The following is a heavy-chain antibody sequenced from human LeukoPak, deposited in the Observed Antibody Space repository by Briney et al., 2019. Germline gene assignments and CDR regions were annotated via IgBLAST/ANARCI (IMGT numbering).Heavy chain of an antibody. CDR3: ARGRIAAAGASWFDP. J-gene: IGHJ5*02. Sequence: ASVKVSCKASGYTFTSYDINWVRQATGQGLEWMGWMNPNSGNTGYAQKFQGRVTMTRNTSISTAYMEPSSLRSEDTAVYYCARGRIAAAGASWFDPWGQGTLVTVSS. CDR2: MNPNSGNT. V-gene: IGHV1-8*01. D-gene: IGHD6-13*01. CDR1: GYTFTSYD.